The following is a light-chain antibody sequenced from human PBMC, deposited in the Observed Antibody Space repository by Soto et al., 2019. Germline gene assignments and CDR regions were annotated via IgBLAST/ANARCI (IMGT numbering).Light chain of an antibody. CDR2: AAS. V-gene: IGKV1-12*01. J-gene: IGKJ3*01. CDR1: QGISTW. Sequence: DIQMTQSPSFVSASVGDRVTITCRASQGISTWLAWYQQKPGKAPNLLIYAASNLQNGVPSRFSGSGSGTDFTLTISSLQSEDFATYYCQQTNTFPLSFGPGTKVDVK. CDR3: QQTNTFPLS.